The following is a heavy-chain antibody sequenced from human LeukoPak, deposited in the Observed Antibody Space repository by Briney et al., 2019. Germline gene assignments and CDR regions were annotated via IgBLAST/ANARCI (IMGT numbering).Heavy chain of an antibody. CDR1: GYTFTSYY. J-gene: IGHJ3*02. CDR3: ARGLIVVVTPYDAFDI. D-gene: IGHD3-22*01. CDR2: INPSGGST. V-gene: IGHV1-46*01. Sequence: ASVKVSCKASGYTFTSYYMHWVRQAPGQGLEWMGIINPSGGSTSYAQKFQGRVTMTRDTSTSTVYMELSSLRSEDTAVYYCARGLIVVVTPYDAFDIWGQGTMVTVSS.